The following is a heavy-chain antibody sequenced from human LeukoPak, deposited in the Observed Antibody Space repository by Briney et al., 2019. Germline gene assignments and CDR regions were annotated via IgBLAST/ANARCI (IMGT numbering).Heavy chain of an antibody. D-gene: IGHD6-13*01. CDR2: ISAYNGNT. CDR1: GYTFTSYG. CDR3: ARVKEDSSSWYLAPNFDY. J-gene: IGHJ4*02. V-gene: IGHV1-18*04. Sequence: GASVKVSCKASGYTFTSYGISWVRQAPGQGLEWMGWISAYNGNTNYAQKLQGRVTMTTDTSTSTAYMELRSLRSDDTAVYYCARVKEDSSSWYLAPNFDYWGQGTPVTVSS.